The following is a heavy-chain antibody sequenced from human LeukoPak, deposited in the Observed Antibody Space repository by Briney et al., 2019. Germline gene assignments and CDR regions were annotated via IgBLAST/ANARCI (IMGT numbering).Heavy chain of an antibody. V-gene: IGHV3-21*01. Sequence: PGGSLRLSCAASGFTFSSYSMNWVRQAPGKGLEWVSSINSRSSYIYYADSVKGRFTISRDNAKNSLYLQMNSLRAEDTAVYYCARARGIVVVPAANDYWGQGTLVTVSS. D-gene: IGHD2-2*01. CDR2: INSRSSYI. J-gene: IGHJ4*02. CDR1: GFTFSSYS. CDR3: ARARGIVVVPAANDY.